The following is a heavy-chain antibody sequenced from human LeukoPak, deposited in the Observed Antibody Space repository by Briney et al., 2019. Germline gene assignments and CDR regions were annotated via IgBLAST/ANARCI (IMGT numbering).Heavy chain of an antibody. CDR1: SASIYSSSYY. CDR3: ARAAYCGGDCCFFDY. D-gene: IGHD2-21*02. J-gene: IGHJ4*02. Sequence: KPSESHSPVCTVSSASIYSSSYYWAWIRQPPGKGLEWIGSIYYSGSTYYNSSLKSRVTISVDTSKNQFSLKLSSLTAADTAVYYCARAAYCGGDCCFFDYWGQG. CDR2: IYYSGST. V-gene: IGHV4-39*01.